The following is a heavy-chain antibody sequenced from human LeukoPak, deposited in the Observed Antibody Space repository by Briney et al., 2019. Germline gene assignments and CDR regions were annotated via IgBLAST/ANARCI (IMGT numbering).Heavy chain of an antibody. CDR1: GYTFTGYY. D-gene: IGHD2-2*01. J-gene: IGHJ4*02. Sequence: ASVKVSCKASGYTFTGYYMHWVRQAPGQGLEWMGWINPNSGGTNYAQKFQGRVTMTRDTSISTAYMELSRLRSDDTAVYYCARDWKNQLLLTYCFDYWGQGTLVTVS. CDR3: ARDWKNQLLLTYCFDY. V-gene: IGHV1-2*02. CDR2: INPNSGGT.